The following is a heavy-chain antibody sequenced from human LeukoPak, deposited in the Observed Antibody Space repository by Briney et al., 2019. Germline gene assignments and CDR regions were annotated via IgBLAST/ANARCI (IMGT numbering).Heavy chain of an antibody. CDR1: GFTFSSYA. CDR3: ARDRSEYFQH. CDR2: ISGTGDST. Sequence: GGSLRLSCAASGFTFSSYAMSWVRQVPGKGLEWVSTISGTGDSTYNADSAKGRFTIFRDNSKNTLYLQLNSLRAEDTAVYYCARDRSEYFQHWGQGTLVTVSS. V-gene: IGHV3-23*01. J-gene: IGHJ1*01.